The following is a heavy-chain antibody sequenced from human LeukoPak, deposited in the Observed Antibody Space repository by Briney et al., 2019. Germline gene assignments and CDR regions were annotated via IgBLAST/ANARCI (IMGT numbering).Heavy chain of an antibody. D-gene: IGHD3-3*01. CDR1: GFAFSSYW. CDR2: INSDGSST. CDR3: ARAVVGEWLTAYYYYYYMDV. Sequence: GGSLRLSCAASGFAFSSYWMHWVRQAPGKGLVWVSRINSDGSSTSYADSVKGRFTISRDNAKNTLYLQMNSLRAEDTAVYYCARAVVGEWLTAYYYYYYMDVWGKGTTVTVSS. V-gene: IGHV3-74*01. J-gene: IGHJ6*03.